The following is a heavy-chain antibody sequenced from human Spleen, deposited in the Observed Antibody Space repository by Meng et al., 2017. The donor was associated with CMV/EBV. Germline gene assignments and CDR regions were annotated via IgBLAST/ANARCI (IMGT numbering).Heavy chain of an antibody. J-gene: IGHJ6*02. D-gene: IGHD4-11*01. Sequence: GESLKISCAASGFTFGDYYMSWIRQAPGKGLEWVSYISTSGTTIYYADSVKGRFTISRDNAKNSLYLQMNSLRAEDTAVYYCARDAYSPMYYYYYGMDVWGQGTTVTVSS. CDR2: ISTSGTTI. CDR1: GFTFGDYY. V-gene: IGHV3-11*01. CDR3: ARDAYSPMYYYYYGMDV.